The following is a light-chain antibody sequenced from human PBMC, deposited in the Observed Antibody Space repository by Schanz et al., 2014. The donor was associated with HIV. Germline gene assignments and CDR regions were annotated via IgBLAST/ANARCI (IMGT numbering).Light chain of an antibody. Sequence: QSALTQPASVSGSPGQSITLSCTGTSSDVATYNYVSWYQQHPGKAPKLLIYDVTNRPSGVSNRFSGSKSGNAASLTIFGLQAEDEAHYYCSSYTSSNTVVFGGGTKLTVL. CDR2: DVT. J-gene: IGLJ2*01. CDR3: SSYTSSNTVV. CDR1: SSDVATYNY. V-gene: IGLV2-14*03.